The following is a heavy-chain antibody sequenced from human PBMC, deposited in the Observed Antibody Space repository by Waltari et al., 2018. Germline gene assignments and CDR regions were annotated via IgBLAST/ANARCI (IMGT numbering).Heavy chain of an antibody. CDR1: GGSISSSSYY. J-gene: IGHJ4*02. CDR3: ARSYYDILTGYGDY. CDR2: ICYSWST. V-gene: IGHV4-39*07. D-gene: IGHD3-9*01. Sequence: QLQLQESGPGLVKPSETLSLTCTVSGGSISSSSYYWGWIRQPPGKGLEWIGSICYSWSTYYYPSLKIRVTISVDTSKNQFSLKLSSVTAADTAVYYCARSYYDILTGYGDYWGQGTLVTVSS.